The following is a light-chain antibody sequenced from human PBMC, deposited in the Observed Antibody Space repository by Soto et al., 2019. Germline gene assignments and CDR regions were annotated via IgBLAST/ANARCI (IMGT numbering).Light chain of an antibody. J-gene: IGKJ1*01. CDR3: QQDTSRTPWT. CDR1: QSVSTN. V-gene: IGKV3-15*01. Sequence: ILMTQSPATLSVSPGDRATLSCRASQSVSTNLAWYQQRPGQAPRLLIYGASTRATGIPAMFSVSGSVTEFTLTISGLQSDYFPVYYFQQDTSRTPWTFGQGTKVDLK. CDR2: GAS.